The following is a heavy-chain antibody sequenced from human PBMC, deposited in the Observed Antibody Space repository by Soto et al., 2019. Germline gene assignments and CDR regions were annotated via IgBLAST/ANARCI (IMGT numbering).Heavy chain of an antibody. V-gene: IGHV1-3*01. CDR2: INAGNGNP. Sequence: ASVKVSCKASGYTFTTYAMHWVRQAPGQTLEWMGWINAGNGNPKYSQKFQGRVTITRDTSASTAYMELSSLSSEDTAVYYCARVLLGWGTYYNTFDYWGQGTLVTVSS. J-gene: IGHJ4*02. CDR1: GYTFTTYA. CDR3: ARVLLGWGTYYNTFDY. D-gene: IGHD3-10*01.